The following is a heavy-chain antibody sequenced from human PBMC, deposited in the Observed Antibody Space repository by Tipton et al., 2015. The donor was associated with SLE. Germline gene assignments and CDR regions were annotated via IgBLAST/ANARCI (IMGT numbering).Heavy chain of an antibody. J-gene: IGHJ3*02. Sequence: LRLSCTVSGGSISSYYWSWIRQPPGKGLEWIGYIYYSGSTYYNPSLKRRLTISLDTSKNQFSLKLSSVTAADTAVYYCARGAVPVTIGDAFDIWGQGTMVTVSS. V-gene: IGHV4-59*12. D-gene: IGHD2-2*01. CDR1: GGSISSYY. CDR3: ARGAVPVTIGDAFDI. CDR2: IYYSGST.